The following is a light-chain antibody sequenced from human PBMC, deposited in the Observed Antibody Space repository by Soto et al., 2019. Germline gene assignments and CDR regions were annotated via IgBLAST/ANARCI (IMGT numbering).Light chain of an antibody. CDR2: AVS. CDR1: QGIRND. Sequence: AIQMTQSPSSLSASVGDRVTITCRASQGIRNDLGWYQQKPGEAPKLLIYAVSHLQSGVPSGFSGSGSGPDFTLTISSLQPEDFATYYCLQDYNYPRTFGQGTKVEIK. J-gene: IGKJ1*01. CDR3: LQDYNYPRT. V-gene: IGKV1-6*01.